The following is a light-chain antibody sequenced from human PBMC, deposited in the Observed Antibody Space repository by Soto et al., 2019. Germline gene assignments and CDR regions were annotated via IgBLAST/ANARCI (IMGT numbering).Light chain of an antibody. CDR3: SSYTSSNPLM. J-gene: IGLJ1*01. Sequence: QSVLTQPASVSGSPGQSITISCTGTSSDVGGYNYVSWYQQHPGKAPKLMIYDVSNRPSGVSNRFSGSKSGNTASLTISGLQAEDEADYYCSSYTSSNPLMFGTGTKLTVL. CDR2: DVS. CDR1: SSDVGGYNY. V-gene: IGLV2-14*01.